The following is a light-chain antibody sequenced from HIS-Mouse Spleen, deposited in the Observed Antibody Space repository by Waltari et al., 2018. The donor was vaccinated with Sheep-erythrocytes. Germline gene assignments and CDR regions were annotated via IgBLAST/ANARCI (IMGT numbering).Light chain of an antibody. J-gene: IGLJ3*02. V-gene: IGLV7-43*01. CDR3: LLYYGGAWV. CDR1: TGAVTSGYY. Sequence: QTVVTQEPSLTVSPGGTVPLTCASSTGAVTSGYYPNWFQQKPGQAPRALIYSTSNKHPWTPARFSGSLLGGKAALTLSGVQPEDEAEYYCLLYYGGAWVFGGGTKLTVL. CDR2: STS.